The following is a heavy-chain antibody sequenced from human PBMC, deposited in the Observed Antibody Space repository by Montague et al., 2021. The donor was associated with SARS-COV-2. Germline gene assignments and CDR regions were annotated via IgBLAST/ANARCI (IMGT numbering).Heavy chain of an antibody. D-gene: IGHD3-16*01. CDR2: VYYRGNT. CDR1: GGSISSDY. J-gene: IGHJ4*02. V-gene: IGHV4-59*08. CDR3: ARHYDHSSRVDS. Sequence: SETLSLTCTVSGGSISSDYWTWIRQPPGKGLEWIGFVYYRGNTYYNPSLTSRVTISVDTSSNHFSLTLSSVTAADTAIYYCARHYDHSSRVDSWGQGTLVTVSS.